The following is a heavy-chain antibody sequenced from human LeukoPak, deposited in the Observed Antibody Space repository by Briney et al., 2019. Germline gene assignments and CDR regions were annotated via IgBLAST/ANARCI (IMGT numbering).Heavy chain of an antibody. CDR3: ARQGYTASYYFLDY. J-gene: IGHJ4*02. CDR2: IYSTGTT. Sequence: SETLSLTCTVSGDSIRSYYWGWVRQPAGKGLEWIGRIYSTGTTFYNPSLKTRLTISIDTSKNQFSLRLTSVIAADTAVYYCARQGYTASYYFLDYWSQGTLVTVSS. V-gene: IGHV4-4*07. D-gene: IGHD1-26*01. CDR1: GDSIRSYY.